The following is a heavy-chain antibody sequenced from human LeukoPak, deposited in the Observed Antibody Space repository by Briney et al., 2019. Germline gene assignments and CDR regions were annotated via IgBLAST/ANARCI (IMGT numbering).Heavy chain of an antibody. CDR1: GFTFSSYG. V-gene: IGHV3-30*18. J-gene: IGHJ6*02. Sequence: PGGSLRLSCAASGFTFSSYGMHWVRQAPGKGLEWVAVISYDGSNKYYADSVKGRFTISRDNSKNTLYLQMNSLRAEDTAVYYCAKVSYYDSSGYCFPYYYYYGMDVWGQGTTVTVSS. CDR2: ISYDGSNK. CDR3: AKVSYYDSSGYCFPYYYYYGMDV. D-gene: IGHD3-22*01.